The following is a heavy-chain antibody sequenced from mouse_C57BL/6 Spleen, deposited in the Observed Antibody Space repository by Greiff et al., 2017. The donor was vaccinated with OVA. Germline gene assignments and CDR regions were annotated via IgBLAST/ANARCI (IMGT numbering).Heavy chain of an antibody. D-gene: IGHD1-1*01. Sequence: QVQLQQPGAELVRPGSSVKLSCKASGYTFTSYWMDWVKQRPGQGLEWIGNIYPSDSETHYNQKFKDKATLTVDKSSSTAYMQLSSLTSEDSAVYYCARGDYYGSPWAYWGQGTLVTVSA. CDR1: GYTFTSYW. J-gene: IGHJ3*01. V-gene: IGHV1-61*01. CDR3: ARGDYYGSPWAY. CDR2: IYPSDSET.